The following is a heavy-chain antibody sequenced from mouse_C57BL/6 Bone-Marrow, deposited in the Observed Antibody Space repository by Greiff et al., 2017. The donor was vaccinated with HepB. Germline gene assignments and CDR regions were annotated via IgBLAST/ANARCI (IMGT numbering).Heavy chain of an antibody. V-gene: IGHV1-64*01. D-gene: IGHD2-4*01. J-gene: IGHJ3*01. CDR2: IHPNSGST. CDR1: GYTFTSYW. CDR3: AIYDYDWFAY. Sequence: VQLQQPGAELVKPGASVKLSCKASGYTFTSYWMHWVKQRPGQGLEWIGMIHPNSGSTNYNEKFKSKATLTVDKSSSTAYMQLSSLTSEDSAVYYCAIYDYDWFAYWGQGTLVTVSA.